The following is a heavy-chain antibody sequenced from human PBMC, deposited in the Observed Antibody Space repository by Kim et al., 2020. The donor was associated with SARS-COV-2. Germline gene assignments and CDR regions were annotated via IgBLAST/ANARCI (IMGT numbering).Heavy chain of an antibody. D-gene: IGHD3-10*01. CDR3: ARDHANRITMVRGAPLY. CDR1: GYTFTSYG. V-gene: IGHV1-18*04. CDR2: ISAYNGNT. Sequence: ASVKVSCKASGYTFTSYGISWVRQAPGQGLEWMGWISAYNGNTNYAQKLQGRVTMTTDTSTSTAYMELRSLRSDDTAVYYCARDHANRITMVRGAPLYWGQGTLVTVSS. J-gene: IGHJ4*02.